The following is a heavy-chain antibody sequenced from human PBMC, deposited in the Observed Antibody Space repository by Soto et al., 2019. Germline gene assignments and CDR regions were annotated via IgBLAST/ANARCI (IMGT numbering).Heavy chain of an antibody. CDR2: IHYSGST. Sequence: SETLSLTCTVSGGSIRNYYWSWIRQPPGKGLEWIGYIHYSGSTKYSPSLKSRVTISADTSKNQFSLKLSSVTAADTAVYYCARGHYDFWSGYFATIDYWGQGTLVTVSS. J-gene: IGHJ4*02. CDR3: ARGHYDFWSGYFATIDY. CDR1: GGSIRNYY. D-gene: IGHD3-3*01. V-gene: IGHV4-59*08.